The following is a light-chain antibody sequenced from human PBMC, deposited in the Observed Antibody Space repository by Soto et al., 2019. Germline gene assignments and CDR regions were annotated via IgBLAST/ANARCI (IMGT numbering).Light chain of an antibody. CDR2: SAS. CDR3: HQYNSLPLT. J-gene: IGKJ4*01. Sequence: DIQMTQSPSSLSASVGDRVTITCRASQGISNYLGWFQQKPGQAPKSLIYSASSLHSGVPSKFSGSGSGTDFTLTISSLQPEDSATYYCHQYNSLPLTFGGGTKVEI. CDR1: QGISNY. V-gene: IGKV1-16*02.